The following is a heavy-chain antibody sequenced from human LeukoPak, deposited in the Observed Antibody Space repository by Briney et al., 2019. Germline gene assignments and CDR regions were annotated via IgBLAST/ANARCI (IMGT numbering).Heavy chain of an antibody. CDR3: AREKLGESAFDI. D-gene: IGHD3-16*01. CDR2: IIPIFGRA. Sequence: GASVKVSCKASGGTFSRYAISWVRQAPGQGLEWMGGIIPIFGRANYAQKFQGRVTITADESTSTAYMELSSLRSEDTAVYYCAREKLGESAFDIRGQGTMVTVSS. CDR1: GGTFSRYA. V-gene: IGHV1-69*13. J-gene: IGHJ3*02.